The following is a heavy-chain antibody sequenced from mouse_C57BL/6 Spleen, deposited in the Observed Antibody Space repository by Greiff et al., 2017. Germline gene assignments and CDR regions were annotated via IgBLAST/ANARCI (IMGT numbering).Heavy chain of an antibody. CDR3: ARSDYYGSRPDY. Sequence: VQLQQSGPELVKPGASVKISCKASGYTFTDYYMNWVKQSHGKSLEWIGDINPNNGGTSYNQKFKGKATLTVDKSSSTAYMELRSLTSEDSAVYYCARSDYYGSRPDYWGQGTTLTVSS. D-gene: IGHD1-1*01. J-gene: IGHJ2*01. CDR1: GYTFTDYY. CDR2: INPNNGGT. V-gene: IGHV1-26*01.